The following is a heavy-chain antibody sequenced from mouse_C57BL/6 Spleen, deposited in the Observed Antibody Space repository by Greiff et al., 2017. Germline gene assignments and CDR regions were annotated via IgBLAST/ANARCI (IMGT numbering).Heavy chain of an antibody. Sequence: EVKVVESGGGLVQPGGSMKLSCVASGFTFSNYWMNWVRQSPEKGLEWVAQIRLKSDNYATHYAESVKGRFTISRDDSKSSVYLQMNNLRAEDTGIYYCTRAYYSNSFAYWGQGTLVTVSA. V-gene: IGHV6-3*01. CDR2: IRLKSDNYAT. CDR1: GFTFSNYW. J-gene: IGHJ3*01. CDR3: TRAYYSNSFAY. D-gene: IGHD2-5*01.